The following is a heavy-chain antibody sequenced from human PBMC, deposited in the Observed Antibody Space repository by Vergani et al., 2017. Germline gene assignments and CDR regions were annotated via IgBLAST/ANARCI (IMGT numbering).Heavy chain of an antibody. CDR3: ARGFGDLPFPYYYYYYMDV. CDR1: GGSISSYY. D-gene: IGHD3-10*01. Sequence: QVQLQESGPGLVKPSETLSLTCTVSGGSISSYYWSWIRQPPGKGLEWIGYIYYSGSTNYNPSLKSRVTISVDTSKNQFSLKLSSVTAADTAVYYCARGFGDLPFPYYYYYYMDVWGKGTTVTVSS. J-gene: IGHJ6*03. CDR2: IYYSGST. V-gene: IGHV4-59*01.